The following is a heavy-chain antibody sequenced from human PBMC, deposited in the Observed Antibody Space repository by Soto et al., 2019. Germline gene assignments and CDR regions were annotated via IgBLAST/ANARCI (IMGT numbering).Heavy chain of an antibody. CDR1: GFTFRSYA. Sequence: GGSLGLSCAASGFTFRSYAMSWVRQAPGKGLEWVSAISGSGGSTYYADSVKGRFTISRDNSKNTLYLQMNSLRAEDTAVYYCAKDLALIVVVTAMDLDYWGQGTLVTVSS. CDR2: ISGSGGST. V-gene: IGHV3-23*01. CDR3: AKDLALIVVVTAMDLDY. J-gene: IGHJ4*02. D-gene: IGHD2-21*02.